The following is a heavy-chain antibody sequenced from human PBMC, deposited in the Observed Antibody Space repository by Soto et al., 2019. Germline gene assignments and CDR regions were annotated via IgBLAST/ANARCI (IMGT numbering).Heavy chain of an antibody. CDR3: ARDGGGLDYLYHFDY. Sequence: GSLRLSCAASGFTFSSYSMNWVRQAPGKGLEWVSYISRTSGTIHYADSVKGRFTISRDNAKNSLYLQMNSLRDEDTAVYYCARDGGGLDYLYHFDYWGQGALVTVSS. CDR2: ISRTSGTI. D-gene: IGHD3-16*01. J-gene: IGHJ4*02. V-gene: IGHV3-48*02. CDR1: GFTFSSYS.